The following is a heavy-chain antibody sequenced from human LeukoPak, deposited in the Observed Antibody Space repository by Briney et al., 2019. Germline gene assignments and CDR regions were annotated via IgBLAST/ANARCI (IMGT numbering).Heavy chain of an antibody. V-gene: IGHV4-39*07. J-gene: IGHJ3*02. CDR1: GGSISSGSYY. Sequence: SETLSLTCTVSGGSISSGSYYWGWIRQPPGKGLEWIGSIYYSGSTYYNPSLKSRVTISVDTSKNQFSLKLSSVTAADTAVYYCARVEGSGSYYAFDIWGQGTMVTVSS. CDR2: IYYSGST. D-gene: IGHD1-26*01. CDR3: ARVEGSGSYYAFDI.